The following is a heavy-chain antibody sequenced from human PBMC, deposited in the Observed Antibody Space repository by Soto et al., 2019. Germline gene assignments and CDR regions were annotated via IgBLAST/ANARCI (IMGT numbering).Heavy chain of an antibody. Sequence: EVHLVESGGGLVQPGGSLRLSCAASGFTFSNYEINWVRQAPGKGLEWVASIPSSGGTIYYPDAVKGRFTISRDNAKKSLYLQMNSLRAEDTATYNCARSWNEYFDYWGQGALVTVSS. D-gene: IGHD1-1*01. CDR2: IPSSGGTI. J-gene: IGHJ4*02. CDR3: ARSWNEYFDY. CDR1: GFTFSNYE. V-gene: IGHV3-48*03.